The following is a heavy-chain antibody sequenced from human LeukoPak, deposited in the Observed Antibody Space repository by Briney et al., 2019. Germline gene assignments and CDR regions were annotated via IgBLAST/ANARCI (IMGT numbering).Heavy chain of an antibody. D-gene: IGHD3-10*01. V-gene: IGHV3-30*14. CDR1: GFTFSSYA. CDR2: ISYDGSNK. J-gene: IGHJ4*02. Sequence: GGSLRLSCAASGFTFSSYAMHWVRQAPGKGLEGVAVISYDGSNKYYADSVKGRFTIPRDNSKNTLYLQMNSLRAEDTAVYYCARHSNARAGSYPFDSWGRGTLVTVSS. CDR3: ARHSNARAGSYPFDS.